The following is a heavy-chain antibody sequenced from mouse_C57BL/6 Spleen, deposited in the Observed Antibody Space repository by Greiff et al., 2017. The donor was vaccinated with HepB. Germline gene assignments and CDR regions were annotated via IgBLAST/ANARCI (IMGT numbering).Heavy chain of an antibody. J-gene: IGHJ2*01. CDR2: ISYDGSN. CDR1: GYSITSGYY. V-gene: IGHV3-6*01. CDR3: ARELLRYYFDY. Sequence: EVKLMESGPGLVKPSQSLSLTCSVTGYSITSGYYWNWIRQFPGNKLEWRGYISYDGSNKYNPSLKNRISITRDTSKNQFFLTLNSVTTGDTATYYCARELLRYYFDYWGQGTTLTVSS. D-gene: IGHD1-1*01.